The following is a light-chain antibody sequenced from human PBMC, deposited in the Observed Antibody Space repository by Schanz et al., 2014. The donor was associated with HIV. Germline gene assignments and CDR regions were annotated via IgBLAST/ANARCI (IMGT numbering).Light chain of an antibody. CDR1: QDIRAR. J-gene: IGKJ2*01. CDR2: DAS. V-gene: IGKV1-5*01. CDR3: LQYNDDVYT. Sequence: DIQMTQSPSTLSASVGDRVTITCRASQDIRARLAWYQQKPGKAPKRLIYDASSLQSGVPSRFSGSGSGTEFTLTISSLQPEDFATYYCLQYNDDVYTFGQGTKLEIK.